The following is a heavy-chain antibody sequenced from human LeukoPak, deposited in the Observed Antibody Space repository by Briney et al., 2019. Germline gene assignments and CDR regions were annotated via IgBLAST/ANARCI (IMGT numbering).Heavy chain of an antibody. CDR3: ARAKYYYGSGENNWFDP. CDR2: ISAYNGNT. D-gene: IGHD3-10*01. Sequence: ASVKVSCTASGGTFSSYAIGWVRQAPGQGLEWMGWISAYNGNTNYAQKLQGSVTMTTDTSTSTAYMELRSLRFDDTAVYYCARAKYYYGSGENNWFDPWGQGTLVSVSS. V-gene: IGHV1-18*01. CDR1: GGTFSSYA. J-gene: IGHJ5*02.